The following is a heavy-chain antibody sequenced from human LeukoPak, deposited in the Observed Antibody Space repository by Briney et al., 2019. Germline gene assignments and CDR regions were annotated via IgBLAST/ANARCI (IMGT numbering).Heavy chain of an antibody. CDR2: IRYDGSNK. J-gene: IGHJ4*02. D-gene: IGHD6-19*01. V-gene: IGHV3-30*02. CDR3: AKISSGWQPYYFDY. CDR1: GFTFSSYG. Sequence: GYLRLSCAASGFTFSSYGMHWVRQAPGKGLEWVAFIRYDGSNKYYADSVKGRFTISRDNSKNTLYLQMNSLRAEDTAVYYCAKISSGWQPYYFDYWGQGTLVTVSS.